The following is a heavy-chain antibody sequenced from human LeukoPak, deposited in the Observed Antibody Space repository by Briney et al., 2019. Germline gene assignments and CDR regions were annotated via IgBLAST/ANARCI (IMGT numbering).Heavy chain of an antibody. CDR2: IKEDGSER. V-gene: IGHV3-7*03. CDR3: AKENLLPAGGTLGS. CDR1: GFTFGDYP. J-gene: IGHJ5*02. D-gene: IGHD6-13*01. Sequence: GGSLRLSCTASGFTFGDYPMSWVRQAPGKGLEWVANIKEDGSERYYVDSVKGRVTISRDNAKTSLYLQMNSLRAEDTAIYYCAKENLLPAGGTLGSWGQGTLVTVSS.